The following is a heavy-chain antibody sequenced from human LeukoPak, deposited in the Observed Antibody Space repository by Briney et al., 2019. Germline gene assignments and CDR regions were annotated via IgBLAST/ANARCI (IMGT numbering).Heavy chain of an antibody. D-gene: IGHD1-26*01. J-gene: IGHJ4*02. CDR1: GFTFDRHW. V-gene: IGHV3-74*01. CDR2: IDTDGSDR. CDR3: ARGGSIVGANQYFQW. Sequence: GGSLRLSCVASGFTFDRHWMHWVRQAPGKGLVWVSRIDTDGSDRGYAESVKGRLTTSRDNTKNTLYLQMDSLRVEDTAVYYCARGGSIVGANQYFQWWGQGTRVIVSS.